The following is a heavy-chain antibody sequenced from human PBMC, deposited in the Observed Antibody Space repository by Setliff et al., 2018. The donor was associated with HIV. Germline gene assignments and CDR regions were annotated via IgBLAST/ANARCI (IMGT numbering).Heavy chain of an antibody. V-gene: IGHV4-4*09. CDR1: DDPINSFY. CDR2: IYTSGST. J-gene: IGHJ4*02. D-gene: IGHD3-22*01. CDR3: ARTPEDYDQYFFDR. Sequence: NPSETLSLTCTVSDDPINSFYWSWIRQPPGKGLEWIGYIYTSGSTNYNPSLEGRVTISVDTSKNQFSLKLSSVTAADTAVYYCARTPEDYDQYFFDRWGQGTLVT.